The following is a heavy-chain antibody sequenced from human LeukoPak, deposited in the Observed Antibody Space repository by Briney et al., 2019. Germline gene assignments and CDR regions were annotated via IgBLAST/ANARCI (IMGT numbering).Heavy chain of an antibody. CDR3: AKCGGYSTSNWFDP. Sequence: GSLRLSCAASGFTFSAYAMSWVRQAPGKGLEWVSLISGSGSTTYYADSVKGRFTISRDNSKNTLYLQLNDLRAEDTAIYYCAKCGGYSTSNWFDPWGQGALVTVSS. D-gene: IGHD1-26*01. J-gene: IGHJ5*02. CDR1: GFTFSAYA. V-gene: IGHV3-23*01. CDR2: ISGSGSTT.